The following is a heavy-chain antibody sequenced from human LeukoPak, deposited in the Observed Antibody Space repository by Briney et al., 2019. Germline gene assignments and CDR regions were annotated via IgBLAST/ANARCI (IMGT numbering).Heavy chain of an antibody. CDR2: INSDGYSI. Sequence: GGSLRLSCAASGFTFSSYWMHWVRQAPGKGPLWLARINSDGYSISYADSVKGRFTISRDNAKNTLYLQMNTLRAEDTAMYYCARAIAVAGTDSWGQGTLVTVSP. CDR3: ARAIAVAGTDS. J-gene: IGHJ4*02. V-gene: IGHV3-74*01. CDR1: GFTFSSYW. D-gene: IGHD6-19*01.